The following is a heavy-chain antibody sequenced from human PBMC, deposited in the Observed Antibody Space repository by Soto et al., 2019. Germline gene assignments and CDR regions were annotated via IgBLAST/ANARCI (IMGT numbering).Heavy chain of an antibody. CDR2: IYFSGVA. D-gene: IGHD2-15*01. CDR1: GGSISSGGYS. CDR3: ARGDSDLAVSEAAY. J-gene: IGHJ1*01. V-gene: IGHV4-61*08. Sequence: SETLSLTCAVSGGSISSGGYSWSWIRQPPGKGLEWIGYIYFSGVATYNPSLKSRATMSRDTSKNEFSLKLTSVTAADTAIYYCARGDSDLAVSEAAYWGQGTLVTVSS.